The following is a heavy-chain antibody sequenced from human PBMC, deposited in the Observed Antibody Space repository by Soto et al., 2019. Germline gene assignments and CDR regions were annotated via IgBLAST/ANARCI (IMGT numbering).Heavy chain of an antibody. V-gene: IGHV4-59*01. CDR2: IYYSGST. D-gene: IGHD4-17*01. CDR1: GGSISSYY. Sequence: PSETLSLTCTVSGGSISSYYWSWIRQPPGKGLEWIGYIYYSGSTNYNPSLKSRVTISVDTSKNQFSLKLSPVTAADTAVYYCARDYGDYFDYWGQGTLVTVSS. CDR3: ARDYGDYFDY. J-gene: IGHJ4*02.